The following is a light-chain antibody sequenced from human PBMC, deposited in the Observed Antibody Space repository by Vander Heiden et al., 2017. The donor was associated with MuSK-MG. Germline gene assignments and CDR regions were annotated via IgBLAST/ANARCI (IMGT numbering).Light chain of an antibody. CDR2: AAS. CDR1: QSISSY. J-gene: IGKJ4*02. V-gene: IGKV1-39*01. CDR3: QQRYRTPPST. Sequence: DIQMTQSPSSLSASVGDRVTITCRASQSISSYLNWYQQKPGKAPKLLIYAASSLQSGVPSRFSGSGSGTDFTLTISSLQPEDFATYYCQQRYRTPPSTFGGGTKVEIK.